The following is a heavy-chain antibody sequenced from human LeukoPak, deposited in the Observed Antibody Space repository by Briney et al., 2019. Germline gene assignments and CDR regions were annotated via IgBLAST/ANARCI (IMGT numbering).Heavy chain of an antibody. CDR3: ARAGSYSGPWDY. CDR2: IYHSGST. J-gene: IGHJ4*02. CDR1: GYSISSGYY. D-gene: IGHD1-26*01. Sequence: PSETLSLTCTVSGYSISSGYYWGWIRQPPGKGLEWIGSIYHSGSTYYNPSLKSRVTISADTSKNQFSLKLRSVTAADTAVYYCARAGSYSGPWDYWGQGTLVTVSS. V-gene: IGHV4-38-2*02.